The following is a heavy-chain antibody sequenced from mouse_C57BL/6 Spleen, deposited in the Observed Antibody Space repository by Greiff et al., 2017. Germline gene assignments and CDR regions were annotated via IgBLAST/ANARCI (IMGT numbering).Heavy chain of an antibody. Sequence: EVKLEESGGGLVKPGGSLKLSCAASGFTFSSYTMSWVRQTPEKRLEWVATISGGGGNTYYPDSVKGRFTISRDNAKNTLYLQMSSLRSEDTAVYYCARQGENYGNYGGAMDYWGQGTSVTVSS. V-gene: IGHV5-9*04. CDR1: GFTFSSYT. CDR3: ARQGENYGNYGGAMDY. J-gene: IGHJ4*01. CDR2: ISGGGGNT. D-gene: IGHD2-1*01.